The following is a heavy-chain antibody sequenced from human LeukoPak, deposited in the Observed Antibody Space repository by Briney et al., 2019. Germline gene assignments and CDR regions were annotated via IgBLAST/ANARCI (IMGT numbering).Heavy chain of an antibody. J-gene: IGHJ6*03. CDR2: IYYSGGT. V-gene: IGHV4-59*12. Sequence: PSETLSLTCTVSGGSISSYYWNWIRQPPGKGLEWIGYIYYSGGTNYNPSLKSRVTISVDTSKNQFSLKLSSVTAADTAVYYCASLTGTTDYYYFYMDVWGKGTPVTVSS. D-gene: IGHD1-20*01. CDR3: ASLTGTTDYYYFYMDV. CDR1: GGSISSYY.